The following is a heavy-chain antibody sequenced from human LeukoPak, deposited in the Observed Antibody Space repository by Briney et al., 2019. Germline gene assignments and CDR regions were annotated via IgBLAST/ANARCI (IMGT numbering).Heavy chain of an antibody. CDR3: ARNREGGNSYYYGMDV. J-gene: IGHJ6*02. Sequence: ASVKVSCKASGYTFTSYGISWVRQAPGQGLEWMGWISAYNGNTNYAQKLQGRVTMTTDTSTSTAYMELRSLRSDDTAAYYCARNREGGNSYYYGMDVWGQGTTVTVSS. D-gene: IGHD2-15*01. V-gene: IGHV1-18*01. CDR2: ISAYNGNT. CDR1: GYTFTSYG.